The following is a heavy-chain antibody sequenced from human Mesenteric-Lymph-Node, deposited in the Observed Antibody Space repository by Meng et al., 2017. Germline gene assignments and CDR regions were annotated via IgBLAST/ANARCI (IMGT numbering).Heavy chain of an antibody. CDR2: IYHSGST. V-gene: IGHV4-4*02. CDR3: ARDTPLLWFGELLPNYYYYGMDV. CDR1: GGSISSSNW. D-gene: IGHD3-10*01. Sequence: SETLSLTCAVSGGSISSSNWWSWVRQPPGKGLEWIGEIYHSGSTNYNPSLKSRVTISVDKSKNQFSLKLSSVTAADTAVYYCARDTPLLWFGELLPNYYYYGMDVWGQGTTVTVSS. J-gene: IGHJ6*02.